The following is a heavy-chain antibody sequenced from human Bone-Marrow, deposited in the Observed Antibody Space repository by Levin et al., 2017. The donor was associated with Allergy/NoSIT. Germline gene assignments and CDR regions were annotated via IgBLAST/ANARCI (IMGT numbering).Heavy chain of an antibody. D-gene: IGHD5-18*01. J-gene: IGHJ4*02. CDR2: ISGSGGST. CDR3: AKDQTAMDAEADY. CDR1: GFTFSSYA. Sequence: GESLKISCAASGFTFSSYAMSWVRQAPGKGLEWVSAISGSGGSTYYADSVKGRFTISRDNSKNTLYLQMNSLRAEDTAVYYCAKDQTAMDAEADYWGQGTLVTVSS. V-gene: IGHV3-23*01.